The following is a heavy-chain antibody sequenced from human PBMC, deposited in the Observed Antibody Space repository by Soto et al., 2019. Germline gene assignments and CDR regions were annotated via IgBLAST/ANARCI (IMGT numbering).Heavy chain of an antibody. CDR2: MYWDDDK. CDR3: AFSPSKIGAPDI. J-gene: IGHJ4*02. CDR1: GFLFSTTGVG. D-gene: IGHD1-26*01. Sequence: QITLKESGPTLVKHTQTLTLTCTFSGFLFSTTGVGVGWIRQPPGKALEWLAVMYWDDDKRYIPSLKSRLTITKDTSKNQVVLTMTNMDPVDTATYFCAFSPSKIGAPDIWGQGTLVTVSS. V-gene: IGHV2-5*02.